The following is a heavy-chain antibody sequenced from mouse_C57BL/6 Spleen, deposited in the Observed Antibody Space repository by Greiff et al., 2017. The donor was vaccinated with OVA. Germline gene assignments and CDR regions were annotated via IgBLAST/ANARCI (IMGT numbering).Heavy chain of an antibody. V-gene: IGHV1-53*01. Sequence: QVQLQQPGTELVKPGASVKLSCKASGYTFTSYWMHWVKQRPGQGLEWIGNINPSNGGTNYNEKFKSKATLTVDKSSSTAYMQLSSLTSEDSAVYYGARGGLITTVVAFDYWGQGTTLTVSS. CDR3: ARGGLITTVVAFDY. D-gene: IGHD1-1*01. CDR1: GYTFTSYW. CDR2: INPSNGGT. J-gene: IGHJ2*01.